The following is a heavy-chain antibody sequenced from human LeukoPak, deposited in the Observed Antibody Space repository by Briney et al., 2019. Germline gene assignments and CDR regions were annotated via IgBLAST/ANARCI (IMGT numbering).Heavy chain of an antibody. CDR2: IYYSGST. Sequence: PSETLSLTCTVSGGSISSHYWSWIRQPPGKGLEWIGYIYYSGSTNYNPSLKSRVTISVDTSKNQLSLKLSSVTAADTAVYYCARDKNYGSGSYYAFDIWGQGTMVTVSS. CDR1: GGSISSHY. D-gene: IGHD3-10*01. J-gene: IGHJ3*02. V-gene: IGHV4-59*11. CDR3: ARDKNYGSGSYYAFDI.